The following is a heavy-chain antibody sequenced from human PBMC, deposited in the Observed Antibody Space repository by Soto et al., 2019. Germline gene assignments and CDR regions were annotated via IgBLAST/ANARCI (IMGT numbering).Heavy chain of an antibody. J-gene: IGHJ5*02. Sequence: GESLKISCEGFGYNFATYWITWVRQMPGKGLEYMGIIYPGDSDSRYSPSFQGQLTFSADKSISTAYMQWSSLKASDTAMYYCARHGFYGDYASNYFDPWGQGTLVTVPQ. V-gene: IGHV5-51*01. CDR1: GYNFATYW. D-gene: IGHD4-17*01. CDR2: IYPGDSDS. CDR3: ARHGFYGDYASNYFDP.